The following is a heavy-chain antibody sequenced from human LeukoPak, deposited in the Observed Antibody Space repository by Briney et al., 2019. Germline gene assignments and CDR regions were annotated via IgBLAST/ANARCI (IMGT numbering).Heavy chain of an antibody. CDR1: GYTFTGYY. J-gene: IGHJ4*02. V-gene: IGHV1-2*02. D-gene: IGHD1-1*01. CDR3: ARELPSPNGHHYFDY. Sequence: ASVKVSCKASGYTFTGYYMHWVRQAPGQGLEWMGWINPNSGGTNYAQKFQGRVTMTRDTSISTVYMELSRLRSDDTAVYYCARELPSPNGHHYFDYWGQGTLVTVSS. CDR2: INPNSGGT.